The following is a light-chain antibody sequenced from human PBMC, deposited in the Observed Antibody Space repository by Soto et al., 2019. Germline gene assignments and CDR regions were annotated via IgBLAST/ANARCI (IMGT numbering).Light chain of an antibody. CDR3: QQSYSSPPT. Sequence: IQMTQSPSALSASVGDRVTITCRASQSISSYLHWYQQKPGKAPKLLIYAASNLQTGVPSRFSASGSGTDFTLTISSLQPEDFATYYCQQSYSSPPTFGQGSKVDIK. J-gene: IGKJ1*01. CDR2: AAS. CDR1: QSISSY. V-gene: IGKV1-39*01.